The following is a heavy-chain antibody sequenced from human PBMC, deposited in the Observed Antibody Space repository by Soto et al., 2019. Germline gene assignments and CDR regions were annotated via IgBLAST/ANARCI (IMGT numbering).Heavy chain of an antibody. CDR1: VFIFRSYW. V-gene: IGHV3-7*01. CDR2: INQDGSEK. J-gene: IGHJ4*02. D-gene: IGHD2-15*01. CDR3: ARDGVAAGLYLDN. Sequence: LRLSCAASVFIFRSYWMRWLRQAPGKGLEWVANINQDGSEKYYVDSVRGRFIISRDNAEKSLYLQMNSLRAEDTALYYCARDGVAAGLYLDNWGQGTLVTVSS.